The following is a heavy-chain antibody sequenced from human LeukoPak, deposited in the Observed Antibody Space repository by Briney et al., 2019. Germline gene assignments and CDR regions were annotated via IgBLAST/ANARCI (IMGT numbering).Heavy chain of an antibody. CDR3: ARRRVVGARGGFDY. CDR2: INHSGST. V-gene: IGHV4-34*01. CDR1: GGSFSGYY. D-gene: IGHD1-26*01. Sequence: SETLSLTCAVYGGSFSGYYWSWIRQPPGKGLEWIGEINHSGSTNYNPSLKSRVTISVDTSKNQFSLKLSSVTAADTAVYYCARRRVVGARGGFDYWGQGTLVTVSS. J-gene: IGHJ4*02.